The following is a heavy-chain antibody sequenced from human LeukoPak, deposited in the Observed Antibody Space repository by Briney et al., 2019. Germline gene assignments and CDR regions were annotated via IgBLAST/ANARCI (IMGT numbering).Heavy chain of an antibody. CDR2: IRTDGGTK. Sequence: GGSLRLSCEGSGFSFSSYWMHWVRQAPGKGLAWVSRIRTDGGTKYYADSVKGRFTVSRDNARNTLYLQMNSLRAEDTALYYCAKDVYSSGTGYFDYWGQGTLVTVSS. V-gene: IGHV3-74*01. CDR3: AKDVYSSGTGYFDY. CDR1: GFSFSSYW. D-gene: IGHD6-19*01. J-gene: IGHJ4*02.